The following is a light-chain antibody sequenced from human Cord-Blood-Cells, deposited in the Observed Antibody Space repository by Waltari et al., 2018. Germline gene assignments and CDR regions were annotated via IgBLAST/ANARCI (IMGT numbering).Light chain of an antibody. V-gene: IGLV2-8*01. CDR2: EVS. Sequence: QSALTQPPSAPGSPGQSVTISCTGTSSAVGGHNYVSCYQQHPGKAPKLMIYEVSKRPSGVPDRFSGSKSGNTASLTVSGLQAEDEADYYCSSYAGSNNPYVFGTGTKVTVL. J-gene: IGLJ1*01. CDR3: SSYAGSNNPYV. CDR1: SSAVGGHNY.